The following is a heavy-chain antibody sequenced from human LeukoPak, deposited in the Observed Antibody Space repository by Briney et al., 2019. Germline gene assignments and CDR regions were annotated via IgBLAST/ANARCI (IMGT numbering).Heavy chain of an antibody. CDR2: ISAYNGNT. V-gene: IGHV1-18*01. Sequence: GASVKVSCKASGYTFTSYGISWVRQAPGQGLEWMGWISAYNGNTNYAQKLQGRVTMTTDTSTSTAYMELRSLRSDDTAVYYCAREGQDILTGSTDFDYWGQGTLVTVSS. CDR3: AREGQDILTGSTDFDY. CDR1: GYTFTSYG. J-gene: IGHJ4*02. D-gene: IGHD3-9*01.